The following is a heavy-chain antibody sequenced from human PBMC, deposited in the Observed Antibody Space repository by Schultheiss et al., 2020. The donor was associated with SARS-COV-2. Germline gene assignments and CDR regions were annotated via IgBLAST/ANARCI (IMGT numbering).Heavy chain of an antibody. D-gene: IGHD2-2*01. V-gene: IGHV4-59*12. J-gene: IGHJ6*04. CDR1: GGSISSYY. CDR2: IYHSGST. CDR3: ARGGKYQRMDV. Sequence: SETLSLTCTVSGGSISSYYWSWIRQPPGKGLEWIGEIYHSGSTNYNPSLKSRVTISVDTSKNQFSLKLSSVTAADTAVYYCARGGKYQRMDVWGKGTTVTVSS.